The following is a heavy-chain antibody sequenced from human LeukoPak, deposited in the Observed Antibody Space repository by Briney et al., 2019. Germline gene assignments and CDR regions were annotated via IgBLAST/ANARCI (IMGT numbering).Heavy chain of an antibody. CDR2: INWNGGST. Sequence: GGSLRLSCAASGFTFSSYGMHWVRQAPGKGLEWVSGINWNGGSTGYADSVKGRFTISRDNAKNSLYLQTNSLRAEDTALYYCARVGTLDHLGLDVWGKGTTVTVSS. D-gene: IGHD1-1*01. CDR3: ARVGTLDHLGLDV. J-gene: IGHJ6*04. V-gene: IGHV3-20*04. CDR1: GFTFSSYG.